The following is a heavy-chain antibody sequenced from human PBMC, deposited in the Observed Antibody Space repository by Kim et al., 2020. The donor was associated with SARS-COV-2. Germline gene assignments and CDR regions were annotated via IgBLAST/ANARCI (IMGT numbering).Heavy chain of an antibody. CDR3: ARRAGIAAADWFDP. J-gene: IGHJ5*02. V-gene: IGHV5-10-1*01. Sequence: SPSFQGHVTSSVDKSISTAYLQWSSVKASDTAMYYCARRAGIAAADWFDPWGQGTLVTVSS. D-gene: IGHD6-13*01.